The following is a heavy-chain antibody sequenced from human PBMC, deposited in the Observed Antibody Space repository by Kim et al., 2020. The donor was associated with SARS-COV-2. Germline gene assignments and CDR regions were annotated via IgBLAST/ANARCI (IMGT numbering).Heavy chain of an antibody. Sequence: GGSRRGSCTASGFTCFSWTMSWVRASAVGGRAWVSSISKSSTYIYYADSVKGRFTVSRDSAKNSLYLQIDDLTVEDTAIYYCARGGDILTGRVPGWFDPWGQGTLVTVSS. CDR2: ISKSSTYI. V-gene: IGHV3-21*01. CDR3: ARGGDILTGRVPGWFDP. J-gene: IGHJ5*02. D-gene: IGHD3-9*01. CDR1: GFTCFSWT.